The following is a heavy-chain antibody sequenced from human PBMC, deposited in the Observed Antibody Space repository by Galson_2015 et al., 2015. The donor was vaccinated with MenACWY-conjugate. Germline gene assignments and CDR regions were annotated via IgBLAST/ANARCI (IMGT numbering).Heavy chain of an antibody. D-gene: IGHD3-10*01. Sequence: LSLTCTVSGGSISPYYWNWIRQSPTKGLEWLGYVYYSGSTNYNSSLKSRVTISVDTSKNQFSLKLTSVTAADTAVYYCARDISMVRGIMGLWGQGTLVTVSS. CDR3: ARDISMVRGIMGL. CDR1: GGSISPYY. V-gene: IGHV4-59*01. CDR2: VYYSGST. J-gene: IGHJ4*02.